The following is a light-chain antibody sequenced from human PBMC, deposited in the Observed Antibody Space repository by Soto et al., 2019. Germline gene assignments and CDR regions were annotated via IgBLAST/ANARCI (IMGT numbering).Light chain of an antibody. CDR1: QSVSSN. CDR3: QQYNNWPIT. V-gene: IGKV3-15*01. Sequence: EIVMTHSPATLSVSPGERATLSCRASQSVSSNLAWYQQKPGQAPRLLIYGASTRATGIPARFSGRGSGTEFTLTISSLQSEDFAVYYCQQYNNWPITFGQGTRLEIK. J-gene: IGKJ5*01. CDR2: GAS.